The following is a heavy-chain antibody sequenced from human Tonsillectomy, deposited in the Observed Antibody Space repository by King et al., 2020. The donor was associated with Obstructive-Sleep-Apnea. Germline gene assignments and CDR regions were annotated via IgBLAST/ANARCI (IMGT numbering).Heavy chain of an antibody. D-gene: IGHD6-13*01. Sequence: QLQESGPGLVKPSETLSLSCTVSGVSISSSSYYWGWIRQPPGKRLEWIGNISYSGSIYYNPSLKSRVTISADTPKNRFSLNLRSVTAADTAVYYCAGERAGGTGWFDPWGQGALVTVSS. V-gene: IGHV4-39*07. CDR1: GVSISSSSYY. CDR3: AGERAGGTGWFDP. CDR2: ISYSGSI. J-gene: IGHJ5*02.